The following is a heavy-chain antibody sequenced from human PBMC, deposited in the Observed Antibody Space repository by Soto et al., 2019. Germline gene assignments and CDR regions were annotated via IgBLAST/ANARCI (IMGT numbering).Heavy chain of an antibody. CDR3: ASPGLSQRGSWYPSDYYGMDV. V-gene: IGHV5-10-1*01. CDR1: GYSFTSYW. D-gene: IGHD6-13*01. CDR2: IDPSDSYT. J-gene: IGHJ6*02. Sequence: GASLKIPCKGSGYSFTSYWISWVRQMPGKGLEWMGRIDPSDSYTNYSPSFQGHVTISADKSISTAYLQWSSLKASDTAMYYCASPGLSQRGSWYPSDYYGMDVLGQGTTVTVSS.